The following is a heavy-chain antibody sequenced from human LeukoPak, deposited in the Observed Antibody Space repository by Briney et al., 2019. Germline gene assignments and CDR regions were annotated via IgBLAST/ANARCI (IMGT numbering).Heavy chain of an antibody. Sequence: GGSLRLSCAASGFTFSSYAMHWVRQAPGKGLEWVAVISYDGSNKYYADSVKGRFTISRDNSKNTLYLQINSLRAEDTAVYYCAKDARRGYSYGDDAFDIWGQGTMVTVSS. J-gene: IGHJ3*02. V-gene: IGHV3-30-3*01. D-gene: IGHD5-18*01. CDR1: GFTFSSYA. CDR2: ISYDGSNK. CDR3: AKDARRGYSYGDDAFDI.